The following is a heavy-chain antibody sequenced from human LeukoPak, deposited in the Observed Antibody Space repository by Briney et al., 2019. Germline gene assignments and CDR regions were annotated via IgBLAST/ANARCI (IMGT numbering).Heavy chain of an antibody. J-gene: IGHJ5*02. CDR3: ARAGYCSSTSCFPNWFDP. CDR2: ISSSSSYT. Sequence: GGSLRLSCAASGFTFSDYYMRWSRQARGKGVEWGSYISSSSSYTNYADSEKGRFTISRENAKNSLYLKMNRQRAEDTSVYYCARAGYCSSTSCFPNWFDPWGQGTLVTVSS. V-gene: IGHV3-11*06. CDR1: GFTFSDYY. D-gene: IGHD2-2*01.